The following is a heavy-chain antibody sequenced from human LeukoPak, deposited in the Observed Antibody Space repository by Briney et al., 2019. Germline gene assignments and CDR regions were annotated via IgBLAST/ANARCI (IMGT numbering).Heavy chain of an antibody. J-gene: IGHJ5*02. CDR2: FYNSGRS. CDR3: TRDRFGGGWFDP. D-gene: IGHD3-10*01. V-gene: IGHV4-59*08. Sequence: SETLSLTCTVSDDSISDYYRGWIRQPPGKGLEWIGYFYNSGRSTYNPSLKSRVTISVDTSKNQFSMNLTSVTAADTAVYYCTRDRFGGGWFDPWGQGILVTVSS. CDR1: DDSISDYY.